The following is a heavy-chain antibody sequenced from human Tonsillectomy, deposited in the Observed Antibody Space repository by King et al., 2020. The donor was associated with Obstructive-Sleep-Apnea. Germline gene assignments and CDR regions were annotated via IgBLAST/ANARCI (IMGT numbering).Heavy chain of an antibody. CDR2: IIPIFGTA. Sequence: VQLVESGAEVKKPGSSVKVSCKASGGTFSSYAISWVRQAPGQGLEWMGGIIPIFGTANYAQKFQGRVTITADESTSTAYMERSSLRSEDTAVYYCARLLGYCSSTSCYEGLFDYWGQGTLVTVSS. V-gene: IGHV1-69*01. CDR1: GGTFSSYA. J-gene: IGHJ4*02. D-gene: IGHD2-2*01. CDR3: ARLLGYCSSTSCYEGLFDY.